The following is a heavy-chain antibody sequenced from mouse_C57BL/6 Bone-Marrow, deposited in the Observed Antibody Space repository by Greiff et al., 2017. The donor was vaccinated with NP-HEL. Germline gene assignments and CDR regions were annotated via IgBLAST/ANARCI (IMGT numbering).Heavy chain of an antibody. D-gene: IGHD1-1*01. V-gene: IGHV14-4*01. Sequence: EVQLQQSGAELVRPGASVKLSCTASGFNIKDDYMHWVKQRPEQGLEWIGWIDPENGDTEYATKFQGKATITADTSSNTAYLQLSSLTSEDTAVYYCTARDYGSSSWYFDVWGTGTTVTVSS. CDR2: IDPENGDT. CDR3: TARDYGSSSWYFDV. J-gene: IGHJ1*03. CDR1: GFNIKDDY.